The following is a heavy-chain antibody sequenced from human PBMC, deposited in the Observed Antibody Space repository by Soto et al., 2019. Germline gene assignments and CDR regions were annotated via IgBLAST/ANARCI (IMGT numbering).Heavy chain of an antibody. CDR3: ARAPPRYCSGGSCIFDY. D-gene: IGHD2-15*01. J-gene: IGHJ4*02. Sequence: QVQLVQSGAEVKKPGASVKVSCKASGYTFTSYAMHWVRQAPGQRLEWMGWINAGNGNTKYSQKFQGRVTINRDTSASTVYMELSSLRSEDTAVHYCARAPPRYCSGGSCIFDYWGQGTLVTVSS. V-gene: IGHV1-3*01. CDR2: INAGNGNT. CDR1: GYTFTSYA.